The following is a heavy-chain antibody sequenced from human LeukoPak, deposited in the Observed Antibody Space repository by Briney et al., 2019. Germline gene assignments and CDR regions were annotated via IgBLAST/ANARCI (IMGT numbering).Heavy chain of an antibody. CDR2: ISSSGTT. CDR3: ARWDCYYAMDV. CDR1: GGSVSSANSY. J-gene: IGHJ6*04. V-gene: IGHV4-61*01. Sequence: PSETLSLTCTVSGGSVSSANSYWTWIRQPPGRGPEWIGYISSSGTTKYNPSLKSRVTISSDTSKNQFSLKVTSVTAADTAVYYCARWDCYYAMDVWGKGTTVDVSS.